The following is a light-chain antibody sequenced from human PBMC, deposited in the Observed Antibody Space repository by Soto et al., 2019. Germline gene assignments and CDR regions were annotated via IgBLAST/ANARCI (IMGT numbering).Light chain of an antibody. J-gene: IGLJ1*01. CDR2: DVS. Sequence: QSALTQPASVSGSPGQSITISCTGTSSDVGGYNYVSWYQQHPGKAPKLMIYDVSNRPSGVSNRFSGSKSGNTASLTISGLQAEDEAYYYCSSYTSSSTRVFGTGTKLTVL. V-gene: IGLV2-14*01. CDR3: SSYTSSSTRV. CDR1: SSDVGGYNY.